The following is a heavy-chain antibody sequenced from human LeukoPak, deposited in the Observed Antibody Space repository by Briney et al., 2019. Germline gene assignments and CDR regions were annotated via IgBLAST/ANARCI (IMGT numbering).Heavy chain of an antibody. CDR2: IYGSGST. D-gene: IGHD6-6*01. J-gene: IGHJ6*02. CDR3: ARAKYSSSSRYYYYHGMDV. V-gene: IGHV4-31*03. CDR1: DDSISSGIYY. Sequence: PSETLSLTCTVSDDSISSGIYYWSWMRQHPGEGLEWIGYIYGSGSTKYKPSLNSRVTISVDTSMKQFSLKLSSVTAADTAVYYCARAKYSSSSRYYYYHGMDVWGQGTTVTVSS.